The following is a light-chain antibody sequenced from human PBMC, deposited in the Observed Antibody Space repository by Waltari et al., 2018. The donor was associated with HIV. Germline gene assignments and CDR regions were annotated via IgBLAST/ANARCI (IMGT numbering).Light chain of an antibody. CDR2: GAS. J-gene: IGKJ2*01. CDR3: QQLHTYPYT. Sequence: DYPLTQSPSSLSTSLRDRVTVTCRASQGISSHLAWYQQKPGKAPKLLVYGASTLQTGVPPRFSGSGSGTEFNLTIGSLQSEDLATYFCQQLHTYPYTFGRGTKLEIK. CDR1: QGISSH. V-gene: IGKV1-9*01.